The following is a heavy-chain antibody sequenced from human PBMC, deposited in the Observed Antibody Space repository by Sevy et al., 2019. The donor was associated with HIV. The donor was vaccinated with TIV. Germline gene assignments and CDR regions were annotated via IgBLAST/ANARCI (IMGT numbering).Heavy chain of an antibody. CDR2: INHSGRT. D-gene: IGHD3-10*01. Sequence: SETLSLTCAVYGGSFSGYYWSWIRQPPGKGLEWIAEINHSGRTNYNPSLKSRVTISLDTSKNQYFLNLGSVTAADTAVYYCARVVCRRGYSYYYGMDVWGQGTTVTVSS. J-gene: IGHJ6*02. V-gene: IGHV4-34*01. CDR1: GGSFSGYY. CDR3: ARVVCRRGYSYYYGMDV.